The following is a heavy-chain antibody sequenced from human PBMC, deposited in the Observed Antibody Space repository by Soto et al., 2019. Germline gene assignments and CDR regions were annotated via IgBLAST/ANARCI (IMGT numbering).Heavy chain of an antibody. Sequence: SETLSLTCAVSGGSISSGGYSWSWIRQPPGRGLEWIGYIYHSGSTYYNPSLKSRVTISVDRSKNQFSLKLSSVTAADTAVYYCARGYSSGLPFDYWGQGTLVTVSS. J-gene: IGHJ4*02. CDR3: ARGYSSGLPFDY. V-gene: IGHV4-30-2*01. CDR1: GGSISSGGYS. CDR2: IYHSGST. D-gene: IGHD3-22*01.